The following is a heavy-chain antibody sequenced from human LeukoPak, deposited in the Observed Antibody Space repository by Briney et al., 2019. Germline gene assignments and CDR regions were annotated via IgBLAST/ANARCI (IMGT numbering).Heavy chain of an antibody. CDR1: GYTYTSYD. J-gene: IGHJ3*02. Sequence: ASVKVSCKASGYTYTSYDINWVRQATGQGLEWMGWMNPNSGNTGYAQKFQGRVTMTRDTSISTAYMELSRLRSDDTAVYYCARISRREQWLVRGFSVAFDIWGQGTMVTVSS. V-gene: IGHV1-8*01. CDR3: ARISRREQWLVRGFSVAFDI. CDR2: MNPNSGNT. D-gene: IGHD6-19*01.